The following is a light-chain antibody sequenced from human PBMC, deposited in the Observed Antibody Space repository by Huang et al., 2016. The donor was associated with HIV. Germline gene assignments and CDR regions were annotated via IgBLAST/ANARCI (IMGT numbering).Light chain of an antibody. Sequence: DIVMTQSPLSLPVTPGEPASISCRSSQSLLHSNGYNYLDWYLQKPGQSPQLLIYLGSNRASGGPDRFSGGGSGTDFTLKISRVEAEDVGVYYCMQALQTPPTFGQGTKLEIK. CDR3: MQALQTPPT. V-gene: IGKV2-28*01. CDR1: QSLLHSNGYNY. CDR2: LGS. J-gene: IGKJ2*01.